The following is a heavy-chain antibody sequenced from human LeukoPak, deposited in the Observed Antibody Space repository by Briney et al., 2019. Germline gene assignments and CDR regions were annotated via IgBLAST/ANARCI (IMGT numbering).Heavy chain of an antibody. CDR2: IDSGGST. Sequence: PGGSLRLSCAASGFSFSSYAMSWVRQAPGKGLEWVSVIDSGGSTYYADSVKGRFTISRDNSKNTLYLQMNSLRAEDTAVYYCARDSPYYYDSSGYPEGWFDPWGQGTLVTVSS. CDR1: GFSFSSYA. J-gene: IGHJ5*02. V-gene: IGHV3-66*01. D-gene: IGHD3-22*01. CDR3: ARDSPYYYDSSGYPEGWFDP.